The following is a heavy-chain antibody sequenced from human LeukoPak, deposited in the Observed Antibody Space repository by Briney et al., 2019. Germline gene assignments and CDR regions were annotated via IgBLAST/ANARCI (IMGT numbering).Heavy chain of an antibody. Sequence: SETLSLTCTVSGGSISSYYWSWIRQPPGKGLEWIGYIYYSGSTNYNPSLKSRVTISVDTSKNQFSLKLSSVTAADTAVYYCARAGYCSSTSCYTRLFDYWGQGTLVTVSS. J-gene: IGHJ4*02. V-gene: IGHV4-59*01. CDR1: GGSISSYY. CDR3: ARAGYCSSTSCYTRLFDY. CDR2: IYYSGST. D-gene: IGHD2-2*02.